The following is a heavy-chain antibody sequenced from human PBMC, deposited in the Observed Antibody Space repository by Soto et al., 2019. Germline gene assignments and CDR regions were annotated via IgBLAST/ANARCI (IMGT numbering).Heavy chain of an antibody. Sequence: PSQTLSLTCAISGDSVSDTYATWNWIRQSPSKGLEWLGRTYYRTKWYNDYTVSVKSRITINADTSKNQFSLQLNSVTPEDTAVYYCARISHDSSPPWGQGTMVTVSS. J-gene: IGHJ3*01. CDR2: TYYRTKWYN. V-gene: IGHV6-1*01. D-gene: IGHD3-22*01. CDR1: GDSVSDTYAT. CDR3: ARISHDSSPP.